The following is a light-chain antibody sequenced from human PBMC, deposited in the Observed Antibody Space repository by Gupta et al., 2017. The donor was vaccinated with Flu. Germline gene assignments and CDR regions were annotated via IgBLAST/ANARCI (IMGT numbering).Light chain of an antibody. CDR3: QLDTNSFYT. CDR2: GVS. V-gene: IGKV3-20*01. CDR1: QSVRGSS. J-gene: IGKJ2*01. Sequence: GTLSLSPGERATLSVMASQSVRGSSLAWYQQKPGQAPRLLIYGVSSKATGVPDRFSGSGSGTDFTLTVSRLEPEDFAVYYCQLDTNSFYTFGHGTKVEI.